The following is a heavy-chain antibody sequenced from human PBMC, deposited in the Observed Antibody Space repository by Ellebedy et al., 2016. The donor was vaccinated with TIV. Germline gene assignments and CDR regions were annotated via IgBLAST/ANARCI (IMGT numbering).Heavy chain of an antibody. J-gene: IGHJ3*01. CDR3: AKGQDTSGILPGWACDT. V-gene: IGHV3-30-3*02. CDR2: ISSDGSNK. D-gene: IGHD3-22*01. CDR1: GFSFSSYV. Sequence: GESLKISCAASGFSFSSYVMHSVRQAPGKGLEGVAVISSDGSNKNYADSVKGRFTISRDNSKNTLYLEIDSLRAEDTAVYHCAKGQDTSGILPGWACDTWGQGTMVTVSS.